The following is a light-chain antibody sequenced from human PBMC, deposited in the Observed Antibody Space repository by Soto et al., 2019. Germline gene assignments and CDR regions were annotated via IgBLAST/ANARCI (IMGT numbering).Light chain of an antibody. J-gene: IGKJ5*01. CDR2: DTS. V-gene: IGKV3-11*01. CDR1: ESIRYY. Sequence: EIVLTQSPATLSLSPGERATVSCRASESIRYYLAWYQQKPGQAPRLLIFDTSNRATGIPARFSGSGSGTDFTLTISSLEPADFAVYYCQQRSNWPLTFGQGTRLEIK. CDR3: QQRSNWPLT.